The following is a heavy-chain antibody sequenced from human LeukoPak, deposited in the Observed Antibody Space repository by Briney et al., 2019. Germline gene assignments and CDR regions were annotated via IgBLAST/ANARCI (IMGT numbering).Heavy chain of an antibody. CDR3: ARDGYCSSTSCLEWEFDY. Sequence: ASVKVSCKASGYTFTSYYMHWVRQAPGQGLEWMGIISPSGGSTSYAQKFQGGVTMTRDMSTSTVYMELSSLRSEDTAVYYCARDGYCSSTSCLEWEFDYWGQGTLVTVSS. J-gene: IGHJ4*02. CDR1: GYTFTSYY. CDR2: ISPSGGST. D-gene: IGHD2-2*03. V-gene: IGHV1-46*01.